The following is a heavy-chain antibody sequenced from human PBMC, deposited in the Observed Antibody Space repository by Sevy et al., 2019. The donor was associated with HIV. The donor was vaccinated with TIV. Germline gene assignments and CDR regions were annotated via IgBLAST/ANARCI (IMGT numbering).Heavy chain of an antibody. CDR2: ISYSGNT. CDR3: ARSNPYYDFWSGYMTSGYFDF. Sequence: SGTLSLTCIVSGDSISSSSYYWGWIRQPPGKGLEWIASISYSGNTYYNPSLKSRTTMSIDTSKNQFFLTLNSVTAPDAAVYYCARSNPYYDFWSGYMTSGYFDFWGPGTLVTVS. CDR1: GDSISSSSYY. D-gene: IGHD3-3*01. V-gene: IGHV4-39*01. J-gene: IGHJ4*02.